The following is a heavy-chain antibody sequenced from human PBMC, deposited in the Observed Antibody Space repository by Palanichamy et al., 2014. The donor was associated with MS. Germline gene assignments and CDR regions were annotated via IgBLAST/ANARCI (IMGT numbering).Heavy chain of an antibody. J-gene: IGHJ3*02. D-gene: IGHD2/OR15-2a*01. V-gene: IGHV3-21*01. CDR2: ISGDSSYI. Sequence: EVQLVESGGGLVKPGGSLRLSCAASGLTFSSYNMNWVRQAPGRGLEWVSSISGDSSYIYDADSVKGRFTISRDNAKKSLYLQMNSLSAEDTAMYYCARDLSFAFDIWGQGTMVTVSS. CDR1: GLTFSSYN. CDR3: ARDLSFAFDI.